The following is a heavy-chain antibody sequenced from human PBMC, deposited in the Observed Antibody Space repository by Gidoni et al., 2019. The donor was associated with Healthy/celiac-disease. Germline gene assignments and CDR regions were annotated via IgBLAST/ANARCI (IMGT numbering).Heavy chain of an antibody. Sequence: QVQLVESGGGLVKPGGALRLSCAASGFTLSDYYMSWIRQAPGKGLGWVSYISSSGSTIYYADSVKGRFTISRDNAKNSLYLQMNSLRAEDTAVYYCARDQVIGIVGANVFDYWGQGTLVTVSS. J-gene: IGHJ4*02. CDR2: ISSSGSTI. D-gene: IGHD1-26*01. CDR3: ARDQVIGIVGANVFDY. CDR1: GFTLSDYY. V-gene: IGHV3-11*01.